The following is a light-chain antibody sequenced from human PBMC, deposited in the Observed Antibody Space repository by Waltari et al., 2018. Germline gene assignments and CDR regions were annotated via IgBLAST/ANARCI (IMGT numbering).Light chain of an antibody. J-gene: IGLJ2*01. CDR2: DVS. V-gene: IGLV2-14*03. Sequence: SALTQPASVSGSPGQSITSPCSGTSHDIGSYNYISWYQQHPGRAPKLMIYDVSDRPSGLSDRFSGSKSGNTASLSISGLQAEDEADYYCSSYTSSGTLVFGGGTKLTVL. CDR3: SSYTSSGTLV. CDR1: SHDIGSYNY.